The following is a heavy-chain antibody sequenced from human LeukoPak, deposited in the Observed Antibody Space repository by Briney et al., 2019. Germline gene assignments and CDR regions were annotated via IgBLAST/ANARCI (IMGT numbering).Heavy chain of an antibody. V-gene: IGHV3-7*01. CDR2: IEPDGSEE. J-gene: IGHJ6*02. CDR3: AQGHYHMDV. Sequence: GGSLRLSCAASGFTFRDYWMTWVRQAAGKGLEWVASIEPDGSEEYYADSVKSRFTLSRDNVENSLYLQMNTLRVDDTAVYYCAQGHYHMDVGGHGTTVTVSS. CDR1: GFTFRDYW.